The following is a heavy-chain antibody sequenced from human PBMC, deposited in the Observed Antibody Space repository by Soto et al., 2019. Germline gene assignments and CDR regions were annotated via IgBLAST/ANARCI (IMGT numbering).Heavy chain of an antibody. CDR2: IYWDDDK. Sequence: QITLKEFGPTLVKPTQTLTLTCTFSGFSLSTSGVGVGWIRQPPGKALEWLALIYWDDDKRYSPSLKSRLTITKDTSKNQVVLTMTNMDPVDTATYYCAHRRGYGDNSHYYTMDVWGQGTTVTVSS. V-gene: IGHV2-5*02. CDR1: GFSLSTSGVG. J-gene: IGHJ6*02. CDR3: AHRRGYGDNSHYYTMDV. D-gene: IGHD4-17*01.